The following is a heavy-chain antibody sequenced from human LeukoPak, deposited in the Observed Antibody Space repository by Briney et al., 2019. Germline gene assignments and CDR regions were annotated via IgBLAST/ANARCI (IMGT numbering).Heavy chain of an antibody. CDR1: GFTFSSYG. D-gene: IGHD1-26*01. CDR3: ANLPPPRGIVGATVLDY. J-gene: IGHJ4*02. CDR2: IRYDGSNK. V-gene: IGHV3-30*02. Sequence: PGGSLRLSCAASGFTFSSYGMHWVRQAPGKGLEWVAFIRYDGSNKYYADSVKGRFTISRDNSKNTLYLQMNSLRAEDTAVYYCANLPPPRGIVGATVLDYWGQGTLVTVSS.